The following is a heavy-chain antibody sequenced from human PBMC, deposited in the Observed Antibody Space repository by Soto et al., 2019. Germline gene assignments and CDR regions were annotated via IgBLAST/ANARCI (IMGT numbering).Heavy chain of an antibody. CDR3: ARDVLGGYYGMDV. D-gene: IGHD3-16*01. Sequence: GASVKLSCKASGYTFTTYYMHWVRQAPGQGLEWMGIINPSGGTTGFAQKFQGRVTMTRDTSTSTVYMELSSLGSEDTAVYYCARDVLGGYYGMDVWGQGTTVTVSS. V-gene: IGHV1-46*01. CDR2: INPSGGTT. CDR1: GYTFTTYY. J-gene: IGHJ6*02.